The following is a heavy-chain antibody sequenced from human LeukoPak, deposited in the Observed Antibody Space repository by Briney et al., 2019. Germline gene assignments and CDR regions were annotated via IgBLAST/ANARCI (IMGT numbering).Heavy chain of an antibody. D-gene: IGHD4-17*01. J-gene: IGHJ3*01. Sequence: SETLSLTCTVSGGSISSYNWSWIRQPAGQGLEWIGHMYSNGRTDYNPSLKSRVTMSVDTSKNQLSVKLSSVTAADTAVYYCARTVTPDALDFWGQGTMVTVSS. CDR3: ARTVTPDALDF. CDR1: GGSISSYN. V-gene: IGHV4-4*07. CDR2: MYSNGRT.